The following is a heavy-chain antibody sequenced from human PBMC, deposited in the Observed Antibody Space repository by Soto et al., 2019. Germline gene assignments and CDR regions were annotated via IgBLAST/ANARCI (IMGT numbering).Heavy chain of an antibody. CDR3: ARRAWAGDLSLGFADYSGLDV. Sequence: LGESMKISWKDAGYSFTTYWSNWVRQIPGKGLEWMGRIDPSDSYTDYSPSFQGHVTISADRSTSTSYLQWSSLKASDTAIYYCARRAWAGDLSLGFADYSGLDVWGQGTTVTVSS. CDR2: IDPSDSYT. CDR1: GYSFTTYW. D-gene: IGHD3-10*01. J-gene: IGHJ6*02. V-gene: IGHV5-10-1*01.